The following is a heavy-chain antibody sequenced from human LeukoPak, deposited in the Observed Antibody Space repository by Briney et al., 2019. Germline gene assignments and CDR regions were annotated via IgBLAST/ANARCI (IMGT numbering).Heavy chain of an antibody. D-gene: IGHD4-17*01. V-gene: IGHV4-30-4*01. CDR3: ARGAEDDYGDPIHYYFDY. J-gene: IGHJ4*02. Sequence: SETLSLTCTVSGGSVSSDDYYWRWIRQPPGKGLEWIGYTHHSGSSYFNPSLKSRLTMSLDTSKNQFSLWLSTVTAADTAVYYCARGAEDDYGDPIHYYFDYWGQGVLVTVSS. CDR1: GGSVSSDDYY. CDR2: THHSGSS.